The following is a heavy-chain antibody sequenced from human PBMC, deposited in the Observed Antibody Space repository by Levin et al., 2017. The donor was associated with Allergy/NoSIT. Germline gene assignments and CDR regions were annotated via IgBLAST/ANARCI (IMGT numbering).Heavy chain of an antibody. V-gene: IGHV3-66*01. Sequence: GGSLRLSCAASGFTVSSNYMSWVRQAPGKGLEWVSVIYSGGSTYYADSVKGRFTISRDNSKNTLYLQMNSLRAEDTAVYYCARDRYVRQLVHYYYYYMDVWGKGTTVTVSS. CDR2: IYSGGST. CDR3: ARDRYVRQLVHYYYYYMDV. CDR1: GFTVSSNY. J-gene: IGHJ6*03. D-gene: IGHD6-13*01.